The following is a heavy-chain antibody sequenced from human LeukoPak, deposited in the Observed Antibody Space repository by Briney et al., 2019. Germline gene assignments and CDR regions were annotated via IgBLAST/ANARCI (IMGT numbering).Heavy chain of an antibody. J-gene: IGHJ6*03. CDR3: ARDTGYYDFWSGYYKTYYSYMDV. CDR2: ISAYNGNT. Sequence: ASVKVSCKASGYTFTSYGISWVRQAPGQGLEWMGWISAYNGNTNYAQKLQGRVTMTTDTSTSTAYMELRSLRSDDTAVYYCARDTGYYDFWSGYYKTYYSYMDVWGKGTTVTVSS. CDR1: GYTFTSYG. D-gene: IGHD3-3*01. V-gene: IGHV1-18*01.